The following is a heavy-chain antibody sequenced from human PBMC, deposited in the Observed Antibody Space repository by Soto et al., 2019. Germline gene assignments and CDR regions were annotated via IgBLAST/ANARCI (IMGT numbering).Heavy chain of an antibody. CDR1: GGSISSSSYY. CDR3: ARRHRITTFGVVTQDY. V-gene: IGHV4-39*01. CDR2: IYYSGST. Sequence: SETLSLTCTVSGGSISSSSYYWVWIRQPPGKGLEWIGSIYYSGSTYYNPSLKSRVTISVDTSKNQFSLKLSSVTAADTAVYYCARRHRITTFGVVTQDYWGQGTLVTVSS. J-gene: IGHJ4*02. D-gene: IGHD3-3*01.